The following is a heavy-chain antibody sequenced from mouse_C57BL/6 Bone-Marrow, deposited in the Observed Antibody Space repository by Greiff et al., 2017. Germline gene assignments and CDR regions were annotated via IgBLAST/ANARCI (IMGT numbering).Heavy chain of an antibody. D-gene: IGHD2-5*01. CDR3: ARRSNKDYAMDY. V-gene: IGHV1-52*01. CDR1: GYTFTSYW. Sequence: VQLQQPGAELVRPGSSVKLSCKASGYTFTSYWMHWVKQRPIQGLEWIGNIDPSDSDTHYNQKFKDKATLTVDKSSSTAYMQLSSLTSEDSAVYYYARRSNKDYAMDYWGQGTSVTVSS. J-gene: IGHJ4*01. CDR2: IDPSDSDT.